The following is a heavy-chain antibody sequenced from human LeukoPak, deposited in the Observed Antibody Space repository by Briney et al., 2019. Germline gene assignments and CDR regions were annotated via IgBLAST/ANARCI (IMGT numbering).Heavy chain of an antibody. CDR3: VRKNRDFNAAFDI. Sequence: GGSLRLXCTXSXXTVSNNYMSWVRQAPGKGLEWVSISYSDSNTNYADSVKGRFTISRDTSQNTLSLQMNSLRAEDTAVYYCVRKNRDFNAAFDIWGQGTVVTVSS. V-gene: IGHV3-53*01. J-gene: IGHJ3*02. D-gene: IGHD1-14*01. CDR2: SYSDSNT. CDR1: XXTVSNNY.